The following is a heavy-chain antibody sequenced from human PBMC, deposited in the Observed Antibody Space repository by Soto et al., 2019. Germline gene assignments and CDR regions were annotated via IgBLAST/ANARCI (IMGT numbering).Heavy chain of an antibody. CDR2: ISAYNGNT. J-gene: IGHJ6*02. Sequence: ASVKVSCKASGYTFTSYGISWVRQAPGQGLEWMGWISAYNGNTNYAQKLQGRVTMTTDTSTSTAYMELRSLRSDDTAVYYCARDTPLWFGELLPNWGIHYYYYGMDVWGQ. V-gene: IGHV1-18*01. D-gene: IGHD3-10*01. CDR3: ARDTPLWFGELLPNWGIHYYYYGMDV. CDR1: GYTFTSYG.